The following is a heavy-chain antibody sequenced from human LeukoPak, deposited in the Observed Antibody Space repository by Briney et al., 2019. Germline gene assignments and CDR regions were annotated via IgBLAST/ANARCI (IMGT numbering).Heavy chain of an antibody. CDR2: TYYRSKWYN. J-gene: IGHJ2*01. V-gene: IGHV6-1*01. CDR1: GDSVSSNRAA. CDR3: ARAPLGPYWYFDL. Sequence: SPTLSLTFAISGDSVSSNRAAWNWIRQSPSRGLEWLGRTYYRSKWYNDYAVSVKSRITINPDTSKNHFSLQLNSVSPEDTAVYYCARAPLGPYWYFDLWGRGTLVTVSS.